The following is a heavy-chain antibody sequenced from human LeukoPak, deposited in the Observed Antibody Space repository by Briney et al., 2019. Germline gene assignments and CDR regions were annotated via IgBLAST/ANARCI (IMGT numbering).Heavy chain of an antibody. Sequence: SQTLSLTCTVSGGPISSAGYYWSWIRKHPGKGLEWIGYIYYNGQTYYNPSLKSRLTLSADTSDNQFSLKLTSVTAADTAVYYFARGEEYVYYFDYWGQGSLVTVSS. D-gene: IGHD2/OR15-2a*01. CDR3: ARGEEYVYYFDY. CDR1: GGPISSAGYY. J-gene: IGHJ4*02. V-gene: IGHV4-31*03. CDR2: IYYNGQT.